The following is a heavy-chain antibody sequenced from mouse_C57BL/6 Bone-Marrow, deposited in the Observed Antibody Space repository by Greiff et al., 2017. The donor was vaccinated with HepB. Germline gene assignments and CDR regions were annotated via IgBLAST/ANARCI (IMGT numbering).Heavy chain of an antibody. CDR2: ISGGGSYT. Sequence: EVKLMESGGGLVKPGGSLKLSCAASGFTFSSYAMSWVRQTPEKRLEWVATISGGGSYTYYPDNVTGRFTISRDNAKNNLYLQMSHLKSEDTAMYYCAREDYSNRAWFAYWGQGTLVTVSA. V-gene: IGHV5-4*01. CDR1: GFTFSSYA. D-gene: IGHD2-5*01. J-gene: IGHJ3*01. CDR3: AREDYSNRAWFAY.